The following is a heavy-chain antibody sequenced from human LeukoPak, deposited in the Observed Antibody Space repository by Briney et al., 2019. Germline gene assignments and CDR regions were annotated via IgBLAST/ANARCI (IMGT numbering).Heavy chain of an antibody. CDR3: AKAVVTAFDY. D-gene: IGHD2-21*02. CDR2: INTGSFYI. CDR1: GFTFSSYT. Sequence: GGSLRLSCAASGFTFSSYTMNWVRQAPGKGLEWVSSINTGSFYIYSADSVKGRFTISRDNAQNSLYLQMNSLRDEDTAVYYCAKAVVTAFDYWGQGTLVTVSS. V-gene: IGHV3-21*01. J-gene: IGHJ4*02.